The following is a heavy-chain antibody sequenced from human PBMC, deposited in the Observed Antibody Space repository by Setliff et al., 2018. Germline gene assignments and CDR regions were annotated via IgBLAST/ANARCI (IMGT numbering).Heavy chain of an antibody. D-gene: IGHD5-12*01. CDR3: ARGGTSRYFDF. CDR1: DGSLSTYY. Sequence: SETLSLTCTVSDGSLSTYYWSWIRQPPGKGLEFIGYVYYSGTASYSPSLRSRLTISVDTSKNQFSLKLRSVTAADTAVYYCARGGTSRYFDFWGQGAPVTVSS. J-gene: IGHJ4*02. V-gene: IGHV4-59*01. CDR2: VYYSGTA.